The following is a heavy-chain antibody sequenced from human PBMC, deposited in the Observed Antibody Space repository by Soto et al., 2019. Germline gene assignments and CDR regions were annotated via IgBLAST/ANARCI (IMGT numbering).Heavy chain of an antibody. Sequence: ASVKVSCKASGGTFSSYAISWVRQAPGQGLEWMGGIIPIFGTANYAQKFQGRVTITADESTSTAYMELSSLRSEDTAVYYCARSIVVVPAAPYYYYYGMDVWGQGTTVTVSS. CDR3: ARSIVVVPAAPYYYYYGMDV. V-gene: IGHV1-69*13. J-gene: IGHJ6*02. D-gene: IGHD2-2*01. CDR1: GGTFSSYA. CDR2: IIPIFGTA.